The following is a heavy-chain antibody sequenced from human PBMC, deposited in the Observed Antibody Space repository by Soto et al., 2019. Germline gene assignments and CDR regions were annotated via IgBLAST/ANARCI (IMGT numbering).Heavy chain of an antibody. J-gene: IGHJ2*01. V-gene: IGHV3-72*01. CDR2: TRNKANSFTT. Sequence: PVGSLRLSCAATEFTFSDSYMDWVRQAPGKGLEWVGRTRNKANSFTTEYAASVKGRFTILRDDSENSLSLQMNSLKTEDTAVYYCARNNGLNRYFDLWGRGTLVTVSS. CDR3: ARNNGLNRYFDL. D-gene: IGHD1-20*01. CDR1: EFTFSDSY.